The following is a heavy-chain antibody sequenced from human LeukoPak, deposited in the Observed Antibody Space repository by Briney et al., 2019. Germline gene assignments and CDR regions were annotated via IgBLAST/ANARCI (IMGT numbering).Heavy chain of an antibody. J-gene: IGHJ5*02. CDR2: IKQDGSEK. Sequence: PGGSLRLSCAASGFTFSSYWMSWVRQAPGKGLEWAANIKQDGSEKYYVDSVKGRFTISRDNAKNSLYLQMNSLRAEDTAVYYCARLGTAMWFDPWGQGTLVTVSS. V-gene: IGHV3-7*01. CDR1: GFTFSSYW. CDR3: ARLGTAMWFDP. D-gene: IGHD5-18*01.